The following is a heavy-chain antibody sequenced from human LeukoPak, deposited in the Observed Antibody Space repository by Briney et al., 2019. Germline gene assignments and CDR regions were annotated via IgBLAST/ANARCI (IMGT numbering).Heavy chain of an antibody. CDR1: GFTFSSYD. D-gene: IGHD2-15*01. J-gene: IGHJ6*02. CDR2: IGTAGDT. CDR3: AREYCSGGSCYGMDV. V-gene: IGHV3-13*01. Sequence: GGSLRLSCAASGFTFSSYDMHWVRQATGKGLGWVSAIGTAGDTYYPGSVKGRFTISRENAKNSLYLQMNSLRAGDTAVYYCAREYCSGGSCYGMDVWGQGTTVTVSS.